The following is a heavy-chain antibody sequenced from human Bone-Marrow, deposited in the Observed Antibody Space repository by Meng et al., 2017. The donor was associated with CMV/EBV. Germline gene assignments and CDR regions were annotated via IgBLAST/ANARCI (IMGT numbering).Heavy chain of an antibody. Sequence: ASVKVSCKASGYTFTGYYINWVRQAPGQGLEWMGWINPNSGGTEYAQRFQGRVTMTRDTSISTAYMELSSLRSDDTATYYCARGGLGGSYYFDYWGQGTLVTVSS. CDR2: INPNSGGT. V-gene: IGHV1-2*02. J-gene: IGHJ4*02. CDR3: ARGGLGGSYYFDY. D-gene: IGHD1-26*01. CDR1: GYTFTGYY.